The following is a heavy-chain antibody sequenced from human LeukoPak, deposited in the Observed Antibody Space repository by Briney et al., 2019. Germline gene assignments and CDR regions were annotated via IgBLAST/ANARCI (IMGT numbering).Heavy chain of an antibody. J-gene: IGHJ5*02. V-gene: IGHV3-15*01. Sequence: GGSLRLSCAASGFTVSNAWMSWVRQAPGKGLEWVSRVRSETDGGTTDYAAPVQGTFTISRDDSKNTLYLQMNSLETDDTAVYYCTTLSYAAAPTWGQGTLVTVSS. CDR2: VRSETDGGTT. CDR3: TTLSYAAAPT. D-gene: IGHD2-2*01. CDR1: GFTVSNAW.